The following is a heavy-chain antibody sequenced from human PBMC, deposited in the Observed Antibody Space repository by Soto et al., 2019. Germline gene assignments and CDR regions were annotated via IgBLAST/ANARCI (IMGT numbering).Heavy chain of an antibody. D-gene: IGHD1-7*01. J-gene: IGHJ5*02. CDR3: AKDRTLLITGTTGEWFDP. V-gene: IGHV3-23*01. Sequence: PSETLSLTCTVSGGSISSSSYYWGWVRQAPGKGLEWVSAISGSGGSTYYADSVKGRFTISRDNSKNTLYLQMNSLRAEDTAVYYCAKDRTLLITGTTGEWFDPWGQGTLVTVSS. CDR2: ISGSGGST. CDR1: GGSISSSSYY.